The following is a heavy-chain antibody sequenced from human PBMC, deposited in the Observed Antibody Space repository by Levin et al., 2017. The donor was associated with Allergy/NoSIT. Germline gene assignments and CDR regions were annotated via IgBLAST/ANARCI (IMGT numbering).Heavy chain of an antibody. CDR2: TYYRSKWYN. D-gene: IGHD5-12*01. J-gene: IGHJ4*02. CDR3: ARGGATAERYYFDY. Sequence: SETLSLTCAISGASVSSNSAAWNWIRQSPSRGLEWLGRTYYRSKWYNDYAVSVKSRITINPDTSKNQFSLQLNSVTPEDTAVYYCARGGATAERYYFDYWGQGTLVTVSS. V-gene: IGHV6-1*01. CDR1: GASVSSNSAA.